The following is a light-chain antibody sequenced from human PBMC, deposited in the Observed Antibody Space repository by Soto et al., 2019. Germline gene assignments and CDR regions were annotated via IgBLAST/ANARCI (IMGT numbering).Light chain of an antibody. V-gene: IGKV1-39*01. CDR2: TTS. CDR3: QQHYNTPRT. Sequence: DIQMTQSPSSLSESVGDRVTITCRTSQPISDYLNWYQQKPGKAPTLLIYTTSNLQSGVPSRFSGSGSATHFTLTISSLQPEDFATYYCQQHYNTPRTFGQGTKVEI. J-gene: IGKJ1*01. CDR1: QPISDY.